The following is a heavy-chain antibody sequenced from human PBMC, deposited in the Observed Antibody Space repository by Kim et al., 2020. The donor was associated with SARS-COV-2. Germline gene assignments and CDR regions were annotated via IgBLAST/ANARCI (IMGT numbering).Heavy chain of an antibody. V-gene: IGHV5-51*01. CDR3: ARVSGFGETPYYYYYGMDV. Sequence: GESLKISCKGSGYSFTSYWIGWVRQMPGKGLEWMGIIYPGDSDTRYSPSFQGQVTISADKSISTAYLQWSSLKASDTAMYYCARVSGFGETPYYYYYGMDVWGQGTTVTVSS. CDR1: GYSFTSYW. CDR2: IYPGDSDT. J-gene: IGHJ6*02. D-gene: IGHD3-10*01.